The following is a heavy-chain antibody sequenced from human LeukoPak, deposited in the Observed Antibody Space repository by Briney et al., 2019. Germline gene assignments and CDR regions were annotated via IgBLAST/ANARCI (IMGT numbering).Heavy chain of an antibody. CDR3: TRDLLEFGDYGGNLSDY. CDR2: NRSKANSYAT. J-gene: IGHJ4*02. CDR1: GFTFSGSA. Sequence: GGSLKLSCAASGFTFSGSAMHWVRQASGKGLECLGRNRSKANSYATAHAASVNGRFTISRDDSKNTAYLQMNSLKTEDTAVYYCTRDLLEFGDYGGNLSDYWGQGALVTVSS. D-gene: IGHD4-23*01. V-gene: IGHV3-73*01.